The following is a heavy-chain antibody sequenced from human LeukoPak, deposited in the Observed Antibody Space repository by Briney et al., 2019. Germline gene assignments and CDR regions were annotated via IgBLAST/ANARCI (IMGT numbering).Heavy chain of an antibody. V-gene: IGHV4-59*01. CDR2: IYYSGST. CDR1: GGSISSYY. J-gene: IGHJ4*02. D-gene: IGHD2-21*02. CDR3: ARLEAYCGGDCYIFDY. Sequence: SETLSLTCTVSGGSISSYYWSWIRQPPGKGLEWIGYIYYSGSTNYNPSLKSRATISVDTSKNQFSLKLSSVTAADTAVYYCARLEAYCGGDCYIFDYWGQGTLVTVSS.